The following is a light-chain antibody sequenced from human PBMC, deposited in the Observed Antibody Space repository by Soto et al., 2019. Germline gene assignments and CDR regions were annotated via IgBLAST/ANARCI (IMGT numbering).Light chain of an antibody. CDR2: VAF. CDR1: QSVSSR. CDR3: HQYNNWPSLT. V-gene: IGKV3-15*01. J-gene: IGKJ4*02. Sequence: DIVMKQSPATLYVSPGDRVTLSGRASQSVSSRLAWYQQKPGQGPRLVIYVAFSSATGIPARFSGSGACTDFTLTISSLQSDYCAVYYCHQYNNWPSLTFGVGTKVEIK.